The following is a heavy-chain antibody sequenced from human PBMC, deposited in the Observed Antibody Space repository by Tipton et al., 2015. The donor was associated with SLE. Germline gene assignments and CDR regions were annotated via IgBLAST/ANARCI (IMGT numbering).Heavy chain of an antibody. D-gene: IGHD3-22*01. Sequence: TLSLTCTVSGASIGDHYWTWIRQPPGKGLEWIGYIYSSGSTTYTPSLKSRIAISVDTSTMQFSLRLTSVTAADTAVYYCGGGNYFDYYMDVWGKGTTVTVSS. CDR3: GGGNYFDYYMDV. V-gene: IGHV4-4*08. J-gene: IGHJ6*03. CDR1: GASIGDHY. CDR2: IYSSGST.